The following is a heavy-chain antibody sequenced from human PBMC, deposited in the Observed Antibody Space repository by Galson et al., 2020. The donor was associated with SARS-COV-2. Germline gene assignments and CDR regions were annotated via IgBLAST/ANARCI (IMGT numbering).Heavy chain of an antibody. Sequence: GGSLRLSCAASGFTFSSYWMHWVRQAPGKGLVWVSRISSEGSSTSYADSGKGRFTISGDNAKNTLYLQMNSLRAADTAVYYCARGDMGNDYFDYWGLGTLVTVSS. V-gene: IGHV3-74*01. CDR2: ISSEGSST. CDR1: GFTFSSYW. D-gene: IGHD2-8*01. J-gene: IGHJ4*02. CDR3: ARGDMGNDYFDY.